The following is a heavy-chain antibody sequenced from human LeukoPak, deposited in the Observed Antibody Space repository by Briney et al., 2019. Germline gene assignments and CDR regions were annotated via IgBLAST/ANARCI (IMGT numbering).Heavy chain of an antibody. CDR3: ARVAPPMYYYDSSGYLAFDY. J-gene: IGHJ4*02. V-gene: IGHV4-59*01. CDR1: GGSISTYY. Sequence: SETLSLTCSVSGGSISTYYWTWIRQPPGKGLEWSGYIYYSGSADYNPSLQSRVTISVDTSKKQFSLKLSSVTAADTAVYYCARVAPPMYYYDSSGYLAFDYWGQGTLVTVSS. D-gene: IGHD3-22*01. CDR2: IYYSGSA.